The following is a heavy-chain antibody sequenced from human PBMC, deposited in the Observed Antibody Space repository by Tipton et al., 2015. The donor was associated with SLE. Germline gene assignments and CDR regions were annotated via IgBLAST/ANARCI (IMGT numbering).Heavy chain of an antibody. CDR2: IYYSGST. J-gene: IGHJ4*02. CDR1: GGSVSSGSYY. V-gene: IGHV4-61*01. D-gene: IGHD3-16*01. Sequence: TLSLTCTVSGGSVSSGSYYWTWIRQPPGKGLEWIGCIYYSGSTNYNPSLKSRVTMSLDTSKKQFSLRLTSVTAADTGVYYCARDRGGSIRGYFDSWGQGTLVTVSS. CDR3: ARDRGGSIRGYFDS.